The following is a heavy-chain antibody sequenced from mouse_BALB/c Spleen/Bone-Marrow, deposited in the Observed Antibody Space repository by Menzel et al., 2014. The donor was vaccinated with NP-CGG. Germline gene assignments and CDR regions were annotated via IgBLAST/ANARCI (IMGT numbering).Heavy chain of an antibody. CDR1: GYTFTDYV. Sequence: QVQLQQSGPELVKPGASVKMSRKASGYTFTDYVISWVKQGTGQGLEWIGEIYPGSGSTYYNEKFKGKATLTADKSSNRAFLQLSSLAAEDSAVYCCARGEGYGSSWFAYWGQGPLVTVSA. CDR2: IYPGSGST. V-gene: IGHV1-77*01. D-gene: IGHD1-1*01. J-gene: IGHJ3*01. CDR3: ARGEGYGSSWFAY.